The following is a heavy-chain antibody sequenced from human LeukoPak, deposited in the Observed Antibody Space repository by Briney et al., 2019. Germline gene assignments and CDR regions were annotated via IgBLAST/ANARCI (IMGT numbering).Heavy chain of an antibody. D-gene: IGHD1-20*01. CDR1: GFTFGDYA. V-gene: IGHV3-49*04. J-gene: IGHJ4*02. CDR2: IRNKAYGGTA. Sequence: PGRPLRLSCTASGFTFGDYAMSWVRQAPGKGLEWVGFIRNKAYGGTAEYAASVKGRFTISRDDSKSIAYLQMNSLKTEDTAVYYCARGIIGLRGFDYWGQGTLVTVSS. CDR3: ARGIIGLRGFDY.